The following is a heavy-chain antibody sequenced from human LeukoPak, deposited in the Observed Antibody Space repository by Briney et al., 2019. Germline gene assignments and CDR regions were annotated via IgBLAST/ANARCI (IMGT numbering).Heavy chain of an antibody. Sequence: ASVTVSCKASGYTLTSYYMHWVRQAPGQGLEWMAIISPSGGSTFYAQKFQGRVTMTRNMSTSTVYMELSSLRSEGTAVYYCARGLASYMDVWGKGTTATVSS. CDR1: GYTLTSYY. CDR3: ARGLASYMDV. D-gene: IGHD2-21*01. CDR2: ISPSGGST. J-gene: IGHJ6*03. V-gene: IGHV1-46*01.